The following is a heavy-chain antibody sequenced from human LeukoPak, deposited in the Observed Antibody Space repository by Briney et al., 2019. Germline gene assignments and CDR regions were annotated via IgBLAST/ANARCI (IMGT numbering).Heavy chain of an antibody. CDR3: AREVNLRHGGRFGLTVTTGVVDP. CDR1: GGTFSSYA. V-gene: IGHV1-8*02. D-gene: IGHD4-17*01. J-gene: IGHJ5*02. Sequence: ASVKVSCKASGGTFSSYAINWVRQATGQGLEWMGWMNPNSGNTGYAQKFQGRVTMTRNTSISTAYMELSSLRSEDTAVYYCAREVNLRHGGRFGLTVTTGVVDPWGQGTLVTVSS. CDR2: MNPNSGNT.